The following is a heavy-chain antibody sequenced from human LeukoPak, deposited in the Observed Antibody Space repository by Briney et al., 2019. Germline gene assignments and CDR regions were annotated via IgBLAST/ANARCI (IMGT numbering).Heavy chain of an antibody. J-gene: IGHJ3*02. Sequence: PSETLSLTCTVSGGSISSYNWSWIRQPPGKGLEWIGYIYYSGSTNYNPSLKSRVTISVDTSKNQFSLKLSSVTAADTAVYYRARVKSSSWYWAFDIWGQGTMVTVSS. CDR1: GGSISSYN. D-gene: IGHD6-13*01. CDR3: ARVKSSSWYWAFDI. V-gene: IGHV4-59*01. CDR2: IYYSGST.